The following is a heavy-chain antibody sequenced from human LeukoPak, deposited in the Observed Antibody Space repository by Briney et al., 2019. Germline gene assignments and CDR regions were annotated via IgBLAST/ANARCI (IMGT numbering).Heavy chain of an antibody. J-gene: IGHJ4*02. CDR1: GSSLSGLS. V-gene: IGHV1-24*01. CDR3: VTGDHSPYYFHY. Sequence: GASVKVSCTVSGSSLSGLSMHWVRHSPPKGLGWLGGFHPEDDEIIYAQNFQGRVTMTEDTSTDTAYMELRSLRSEDTAVYYCVTGDHSPYYFHYWGQGTLVTVSS. CDR2: FHPEDDEI. D-gene: IGHD1-26*01.